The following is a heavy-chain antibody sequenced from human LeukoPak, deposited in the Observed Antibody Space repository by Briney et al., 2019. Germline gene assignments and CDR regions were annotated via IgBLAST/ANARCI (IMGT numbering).Heavy chain of an antibody. CDR1: GFTFDDYG. CDR2: INWNGGST. CDR3: ARDIVGATTGAYFDY. Sequence: PGGSLRLSCAASGFTFDDYGMSWVRQAPGKGLEWVSGINWNGGSTGYADSVKGRLTISRDNAKNSLYLQMNSLRAEDTALYYCARDIVGATTGAYFDYWGQGTLVTVSS. D-gene: IGHD1-26*01. V-gene: IGHV3-20*04. J-gene: IGHJ4*02.